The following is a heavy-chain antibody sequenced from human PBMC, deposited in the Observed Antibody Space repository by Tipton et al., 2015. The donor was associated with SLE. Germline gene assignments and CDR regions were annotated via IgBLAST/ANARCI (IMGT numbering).Heavy chain of an antibody. Sequence: TLSLTCAVYGGSFSGYYWSWIRQPPGKGLEWIGEINHSGSTNYNPSLKSRVTISVGTSKNQFSLKLSSVTAADTAVYYCARGGGSRGWFDPWGQGTLVTVSS. CDR1: GGSFSGYY. CDR2: INHSGST. J-gene: IGHJ5*02. CDR3: ARGGGSRGWFDP. V-gene: IGHV4-34*01. D-gene: IGHD3-16*01.